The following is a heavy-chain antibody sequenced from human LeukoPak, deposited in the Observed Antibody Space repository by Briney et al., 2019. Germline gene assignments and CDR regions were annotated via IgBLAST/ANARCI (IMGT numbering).Heavy chain of an antibody. D-gene: IGHD6-13*01. J-gene: IGHJ4*02. V-gene: IGHV3-21*01. Sequence: GGSLRLSCTASGFTFSDWDMSWVRQAPGKGLEWVSSISYRSSPIYYADSVKGRFTISRDNAKNSLYLQMDGLRAGDTAVYYCARADTPLRTAAAGDQWGQGTLVTVSS. CDR1: GFTFSDWD. CDR2: ISYRSSPI. CDR3: ARADTPLRTAAAGDQ.